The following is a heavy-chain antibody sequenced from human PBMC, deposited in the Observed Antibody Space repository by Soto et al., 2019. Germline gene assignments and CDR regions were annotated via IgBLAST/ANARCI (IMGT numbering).Heavy chain of an antibody. J-gene: IGHJ4*02. Sequence: GGSLRLSCAASGFTFSSYAMSWVRQAPGEGLEWVSAISGSGGSTYYADSVKGRFTISRDNSKNTLYLQMNSLRAEDTAVYYCAKDIQRNLRRIAVAGTWGQGTLVTVSS. CDR3: AKDIQRNLRRIAVAGT. D-gene: IGHD6-19*01. CDR2: ISGSGGST. CDR1: GFTFSSYA. V-gene: IGHV3-23*01.